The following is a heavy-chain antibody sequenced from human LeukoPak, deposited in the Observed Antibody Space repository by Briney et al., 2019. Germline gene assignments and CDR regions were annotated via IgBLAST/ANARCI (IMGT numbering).Heavy chain of an antibody. CDR3: ARGTGEGYTYGRYYFDY. Sequence: ASVKVSCKASRYTFTGYYMHWVRQAPGQGLEWMGWINPNSGGTDYAQKFQGRVTMTRDTSISTAYMELSRLRSDDTAVYYCARGTGEGYTYGRYYFDYWSQGTLVTVSS. V-gene: IGHV1-2*02. J-gene: IGHJ4*02. D-gene: IGHD5-18*01. CDR1: RYTFTGYY. CDR2: INPNSGGT.